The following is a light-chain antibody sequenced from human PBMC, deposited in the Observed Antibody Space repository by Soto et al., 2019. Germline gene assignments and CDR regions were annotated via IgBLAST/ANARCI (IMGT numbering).Light chain of an antibody. CDR3: QQRGNWWT. Sequence: IVMTQSPATLCVATGGVSRRSCRASQTVPSRIAWYQQKPGQAPSLLIYDASNRASGIPARFTGSGSGADFTLTSSSVEPEDSAMYYCQQRGNWWTFGQGTTGDIK. J-gene: IGKJ1*01. CDR1: QTVPSR. CDR2: DAS. V-gene: IGKV3D-11*03.